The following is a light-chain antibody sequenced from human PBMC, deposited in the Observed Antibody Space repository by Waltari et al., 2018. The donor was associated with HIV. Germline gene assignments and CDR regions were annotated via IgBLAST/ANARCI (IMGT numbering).Light chain of an antibody. CDR2: DVS. Sequence: QSALTQPASVSGSLGQSITISCTGTSSDVGGHNSVSWYQQHPGKAPKLLISDVSNRPSGVSNRFSGSKSGNTASLTISGLQAEDEADYYCSSYIANSRIFGGGTRLTVL. CDR3: SSYIANSRI. J-gene: IGLJ2*01. V-gene: IGLV2-14*03. CDR1: SSDVGGHNS.